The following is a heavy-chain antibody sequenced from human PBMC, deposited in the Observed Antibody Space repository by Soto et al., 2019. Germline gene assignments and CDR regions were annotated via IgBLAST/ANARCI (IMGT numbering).Heavy chain of an antibody. V-gene: IGHV1-24*01. D-gene: IGHD2-21*02. J-gene: IGHJ4*02. CDR2: FDPEDGET. CDR1: GYTLTELS. CDR3: ARDFNFVVVTATFDY. Sequence: ASVKVSCKVSGYTLTELSMHWVRQAPGKGLEWMGGFDPEDGETIYAQKFQGRVTMTEDTSTDTAYMELSSLRSDDTAVYYCARDFNFVVVTATFDYWGQGTLVTVSS.